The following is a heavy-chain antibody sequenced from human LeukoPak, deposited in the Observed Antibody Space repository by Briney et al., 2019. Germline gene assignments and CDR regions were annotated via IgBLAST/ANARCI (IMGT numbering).Heavy chain of an antibody. Sequence: QAGGSLRLSCAASGFTFSSYAMHWVRQAPGKGLEWVAVISYDGSNKYYADSVKGRFTISRDNSKNTLYLQMNSLRAEDTAVYYCARGHGSGSYYFDYWGQGTLVTVSS. V-gene: IGHV3-30-3*01. CDR2: ISYDGSNK. J-gene: IGHJ4*02. CDR3: ARGHGSGSYYFDY. D-gene: IGHD3-10*01. CDR1: GFTFSSYA.